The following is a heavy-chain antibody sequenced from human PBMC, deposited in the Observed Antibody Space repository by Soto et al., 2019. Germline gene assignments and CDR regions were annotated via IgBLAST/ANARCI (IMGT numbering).Heavy chain of an antibody. CDR2: ISYDGSNK. V-gene: IGHV3-30*18. D-gene: IGHD2-15*01. CDR1: GFTFSSYG. Sequence: VQLVESGGGVVQPGRSLRLSCAASGFTFSSYGMHWVRQAPGKGLEWVAVISYDGSNKYYADSVKGRFTISRDNSKNTLYLQMNSLRAEDTAVYYCAKDRVAANPRAYYYYYYGMDVWGQGTTVTVSS. J-gene: IGHJ6*02. CDR3: AKDRVAANPRAYYYYYYGMDV.